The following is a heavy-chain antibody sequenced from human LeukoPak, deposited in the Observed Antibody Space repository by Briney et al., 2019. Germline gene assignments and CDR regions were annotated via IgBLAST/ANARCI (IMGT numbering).Heavy chain of an antibody. CDR1: GFTYTKHA. D-gene: IGHD3-22*01. CDR2: ISYDGSNK. J-gene: IGHJ4*02. Sequence: GGSLRLSCAASGFTYTKHAMHWVRQAPGKGLEWVAVISYDGSNKYYADSVKGRFTISRDNSKNTLYLQMNSLRAEDTAVYYCARSEGHYYDSSGYSLRLDYWGQGTLVTVSS. CDR3: ARSEGHYYDSSGYSLRLDY. V-gene: IGHV3-30*04.